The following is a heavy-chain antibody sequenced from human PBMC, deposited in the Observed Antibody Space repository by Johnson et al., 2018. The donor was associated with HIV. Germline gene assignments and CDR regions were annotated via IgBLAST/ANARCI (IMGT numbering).Heavy chain of an antibody. CDR3: ARAQLLADDAFNN. V-gene: IGHV3-74*02. D-gene: IGHD6-6*01. CDR1: GFTISTFW. J-gene: IGHJ3*02. Sequence: MLLVESGGALVQPGGSLRLSCEVSGFTISTFWMHWVRQVPGKGLMWVSRISGDGSSSSYADSVKGRFTISRDNAKNPLYLQLNSLRVEDTAIYYCARAQLLADDAFNNWGQGTMVTVSS. CDR2: ISGDGSSS.